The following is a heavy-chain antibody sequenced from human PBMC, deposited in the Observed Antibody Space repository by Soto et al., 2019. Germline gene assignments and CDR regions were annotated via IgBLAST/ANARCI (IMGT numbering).Heavy chain of an antibody. V-gene: IGHV3-23*01. D-gene: IGHD2-2*01. J-gene: IGHJ3*02. CDR3: AKGTIVVVPAAVGGMSAFDI. CDR1: GFTFSSYA. Sequence: GESLKISCAASGFTFSSYAMSWVRQAPGKGLEWVSAISGSGGSTYYADSVKGRFTISRDNSKNTLYLQMNSLRAEDTAVYYCAKGTIVVVPAAVGGMSAFDIWGQGTMVTVSS. CDR2: ISGSGGST.